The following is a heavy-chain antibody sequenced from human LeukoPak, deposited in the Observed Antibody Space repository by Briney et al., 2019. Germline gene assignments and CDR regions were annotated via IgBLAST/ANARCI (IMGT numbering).Heavy chain of an antibody. CDR2: FDPEDGET. CDR3: ALRDTYSSGWNDAFDI. D-gene: IGHD6-19*01. Sequence: ASVKVSCKVSGYTLTELSMHWVRQAPGKGLEWMGGFDPEDGETIYAQKFQGRVTMTEDTSTDTAYMELSSLRSEDTAVYYCALRDTYSSGWNDAFDIWGQGTMVTVSS. V-gene: IGHV1-24*01. CDR1: GYTLTELS. J-gene: IGHJ3*02.